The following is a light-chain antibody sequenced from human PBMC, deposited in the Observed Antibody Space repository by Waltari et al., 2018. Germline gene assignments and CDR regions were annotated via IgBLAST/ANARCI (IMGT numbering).Light chain of an antibody. CDR1: SGSVSSSHY. V-gene: IGLV8-61*01. Sequence: QTVVTQEPSFSVSPGGTVPLTCGLNSGSVSSSHYPSWYQQTPGQAPRTLIYSTNTLSSGVPHLFSGSIVGDKAALTITGAQADDESIYHCALYIRADVVFGGGTKLTVL. J-gene: IGLJ2*01. CDR2: STN. CDR3: ALYIRADVV.